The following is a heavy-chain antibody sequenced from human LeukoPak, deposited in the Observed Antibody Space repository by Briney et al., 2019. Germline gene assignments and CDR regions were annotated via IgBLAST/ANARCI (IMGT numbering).Heavy chain of an antibody. V-gene: IGHV3-74*01. CDR2: ISSDESIT. CDR1: GFTFSNYW. J-gene: IGHJ4*02. D-gene: IGHD6-19*01. Sequence: RGSLRLSCAASGFTFSNYWMHWVRQAPGKGLVWVSRISSDESITSYADSVKGRFTISRDSAKNTLFLQMNGLRAEDTAVYYCARVSLSSGCLSNWGQGTLVTVSS. CDR3: ARVSLSSGCLSN.